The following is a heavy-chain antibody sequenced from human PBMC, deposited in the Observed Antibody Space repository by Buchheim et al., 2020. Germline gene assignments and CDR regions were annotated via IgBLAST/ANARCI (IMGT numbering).Heavy chain of an antibody. V-gene: IGHV4-61*01. Sequence: QVQLQQSGPGLVKPSETLSLTCTVSGGSLNSGTYYWGWIRDPPGKGLEWIWYVYHTGNTNYNSSVKSRVTISVDTTKNQFPLSLSSVTAADTALYYCASVNGVFYFDSGGQGT. D-gene: IGHD2-8*01. CDR2: VYHTGNT. CDR1: GGSLNSGTYY. CDR3: ASVNGVFYFDS. J-gene: IGHJ4*02.